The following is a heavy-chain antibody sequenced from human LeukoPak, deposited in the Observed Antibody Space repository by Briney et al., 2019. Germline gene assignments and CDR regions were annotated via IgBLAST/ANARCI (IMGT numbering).Heavy chain of an antibody. CDR3: ARDSKSMADAFDI. V-gene: IGHV4-4*02. CDR1: GDSITSSHW. J-gene: IGHJ3*02. D-gene: IGHD2/OR15-2a*01. CDR2: TYHSDYT. Sequence: SETLSLTCTVSGDSITSSHWWSWIRQSPGKGLEWIENTYHSDYTNYNPSLKGRATISVDRSKNQLSLKVISVTAADTAMYYCARDSKSMADAFDIWGQGTMVTVSS.